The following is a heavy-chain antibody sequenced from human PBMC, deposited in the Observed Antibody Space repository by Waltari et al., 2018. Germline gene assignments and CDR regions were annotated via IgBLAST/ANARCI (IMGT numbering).Heavy chain of an antibody. CDR1: GFTFSSYW. CDR2: INGDGSST. CDR3: ARGEYYYDSSVMGT. J-gene: IGHJ5*02. D-gene: IGHD3-22*01. V-gene: IGHV3-74*01. Sequence: EVQLVESGGGLVQPGGSLRLSCAASGFTFSSYWMHWVRQAPGKGLVWVSRINGDGSSTSYADSVKGRFTISRDNAKNTLYLQMNSLRAEDTAVYYCARGEYYYDSSVMGTWGQGTLVTVSS.